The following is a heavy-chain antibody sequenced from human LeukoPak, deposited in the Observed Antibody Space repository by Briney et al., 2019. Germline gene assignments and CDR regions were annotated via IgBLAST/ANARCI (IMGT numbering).Heavy chain of an antibody. J-gene: IGHJ6*02. V-gene: IGHV1-8*01. CDR3: ARDIAAAGTYYYYGMDV. D-gene: IGHD6-13*01. CDR2: MNPNSGNT. CDR1: GYTFTSHD. Sequence: GASVKVSCKASGYTFTSHDINWVRQATGQGLEWMGWMNPNSGNTGYAQKFQGRVTMTRNTSISTAYMELSSLRSEDTAVYYCARDIAAAGTYYYYGMDVWGQGTTVTVSS.